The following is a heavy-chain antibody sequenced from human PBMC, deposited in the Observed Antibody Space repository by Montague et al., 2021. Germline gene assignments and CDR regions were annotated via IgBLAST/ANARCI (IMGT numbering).Heavy chain of an antibody. Sequence: LSLPCPVSGASITSNIYYWGWIRQSPGKGLEWIGSIYYSGNSFYQPSLKSRITMAVDTSKNQFSLKLSSVTAADTAIYYCARVFSSWYVGWFDPWGQGTLVTVSS. CDR2: IYYSGNS. V-gene: IGHV4-39*07. CDR1: GASITSNIYY. J-gene: IGHJ5*02. CDR3: ARVFSSWYVGWFDP. D-gene: IGHD6-13*01.